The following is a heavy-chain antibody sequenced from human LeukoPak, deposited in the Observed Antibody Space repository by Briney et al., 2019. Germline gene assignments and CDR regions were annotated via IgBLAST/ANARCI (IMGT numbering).Heavy chain of an antibody. CDR3: ARHRGKYSPHDAFDI. D-gene: IGHD5-18*01. J-gene: IGHJ3*02. Sequence: SETLSLTCTVSGGSISSSGYYWGCIRQPPGKGLEWIGSIYYSGITYYNPSLKRRVTISVDTSKNQFFLKLSSVTAADTAVYYCARHRGKYSPHDAFDIWGEGTMVTVSS. CDR1: GGSISSSGYY. V-gene: IGHV4-39*01. CDR2: IYYSGIT.